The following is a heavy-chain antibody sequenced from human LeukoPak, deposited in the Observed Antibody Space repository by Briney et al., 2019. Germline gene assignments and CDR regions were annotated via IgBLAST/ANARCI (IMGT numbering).Heavy chain of an antibody. CDR3: AKGHGGDYGVFDY. Sequence: PGGSLRLSCAASGFTFSSYAMSWVRQAPGKGLEWASAISGSGGSTYYADSVKGRFTISRDNSKNTLYLQMNSLRAEDTVVYYCAKGHGGDYGVFDYWGQGTLVTVSS. J-gene: IGHJ4*02. D-gene: IGHD4-17*01. CDR2: ISGSGGST. CDR1: GFTFSSYA. V-gene: IGHV3-23*01.